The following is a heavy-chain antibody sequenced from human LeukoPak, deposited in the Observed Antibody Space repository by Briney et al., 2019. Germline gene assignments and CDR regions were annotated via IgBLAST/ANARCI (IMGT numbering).Heavy chain of an antibody. CDR1: GYTFTGYY. Sequence: ASVKVSCKASGYTFTGYYMHWVRQAPGQGLEWMGWINPNSGGANYAQKFQGRVTMTRDTSTSTVYMELSSLRFEDTAVYYCARDLGEYWGFDYWGQGTLVTVSS. CDR2: INPNSGGA. D-gene: IGHD3-10*01. CDR3: ARDLGEYWGFDY. J-gene: IGHJ4*02. V-gene: IGHV1-2*02.